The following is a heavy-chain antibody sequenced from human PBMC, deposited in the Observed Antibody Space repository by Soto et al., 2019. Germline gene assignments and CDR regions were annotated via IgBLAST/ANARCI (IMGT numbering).Heavy chain of an antibody. CDR2: IIPKLGSA. CDR1: GGGNLRDYR. V-gene: IGHV1-69*01. CDR3: ARGGDVYNFGAVY. Sequence: QVQLVQSGAEVKEPGSSVKVSCKASGGGNLRDYRTTWVRRAPGQGLEWMGGIIPKLGSANYAQNFQGRVTITADESTNTVYMELRSLRSGDTAVYYCARGGDVYNFGAVYWGQGTPVTVSS. J-gene: IGHJ4*02. D-gene: IGHD2-21*01.